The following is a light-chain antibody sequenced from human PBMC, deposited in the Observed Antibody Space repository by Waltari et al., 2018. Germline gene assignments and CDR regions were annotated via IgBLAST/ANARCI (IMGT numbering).Light chain of an antibody. CDR2: WAS. CDR3: QQYYSSSFT. J-gene: IGKJ3*01. V-gene: IGKV4-1*01. Sequence: DIVMTQSPDSLAVSLGERATINCKSSQGVLWSPNNKNYLAWYQQKPGQPPKLLISWASTRESGVPDRFSGSGSGTDFTLTISSLQAEDVAFYYCQQYYSSSFTFGPGTKVDIK. CDR1: QGVLWSPNNKNY.